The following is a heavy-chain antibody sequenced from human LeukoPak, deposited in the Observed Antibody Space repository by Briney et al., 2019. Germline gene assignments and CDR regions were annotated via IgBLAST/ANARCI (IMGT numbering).Heavy chain of an antibody. CDR1: GFTFDEFG. V-gene: IGHV3-43*02. J-gene: IGHJ1*01. CDR3: ARDRMSRAPTYFHH. CDR2: VSGDGGRT. Sequence: GGSLRLSCAASGFTFDEFGMHWVRQAPGKGLEWVSFVSGDGGRTDYADSVKGRFTISRGNRKNSLYLQMDSLTAEDTAFYFCARDRMSRAPTYFHHWGQGTLVTVSA. D-gene: IGHD2-2*01.